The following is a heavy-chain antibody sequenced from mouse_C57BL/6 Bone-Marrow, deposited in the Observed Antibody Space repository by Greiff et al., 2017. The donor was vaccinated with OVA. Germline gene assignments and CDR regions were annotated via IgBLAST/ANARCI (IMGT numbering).Heavy chain of an antibody. D-gene: IGHD1-1*01. CDR3: ARIYYGSSYWYFDV. J-gene: IGHJ1*03. V-gene: IGHV1-69*01. CDR2: IDPSDSYT. CDR1: GYTFTSYW. Sequence: VQLQQPGAELVMPGASVKLSCKASGYTFTSYWMHWVKQRPGQGLEWIGEIDPSDSYTNYNQKFKGKSTLTVDKSSSTAYMQLSSLTSEDSAVYYCARIYYGSSYWYFDVGGTGKAVTVTA.